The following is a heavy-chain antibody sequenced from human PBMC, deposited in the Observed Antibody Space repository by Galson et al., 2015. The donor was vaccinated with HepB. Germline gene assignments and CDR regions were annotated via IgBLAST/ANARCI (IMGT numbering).Heavy chain of an antibody. V-gene: IGHV4-39*01. CDR3: ARHQTRRRDCVSTSCWWGWGIDY. Sequence: ETLSLTCTVSGGSISSRNHYWGWIRQPPGKRLECLGSLYYSGTTYHNPDLKSRVTISVDTSKNQFSLKLNSVTAADTAVYYCARHQTRRRDCVSTSCWWGWGIDYWGQGTLVTVSS. D-gene: IGHD2-2*01. CDR2: LYYSGTT. J-gene: IGHJ4*02. CDR1: GGSISSRNHY.